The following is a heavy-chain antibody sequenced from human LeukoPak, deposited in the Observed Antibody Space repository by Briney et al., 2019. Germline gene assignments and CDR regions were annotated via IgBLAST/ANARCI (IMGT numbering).Heavy chain of an antibody. J-gene: IGHJ6*03. V-gene: IGHV1-2*02. Sequence: GASVKVSCKASGYTFTGYYMHWVRQAPGQGLEWMGWINPNSGGTNYAQKFQGRVTMTRDTSISTAYMELSRLRSDDTAVYYCARAGSSSWYDYYYYMDVWGKGTTVNVSS. CDR3: ARAGSSSWYDYYYYMDV. CDR1: GYTFTGYY. D-gene: IGHD6-13*01. CDR2: INPNSGGT.